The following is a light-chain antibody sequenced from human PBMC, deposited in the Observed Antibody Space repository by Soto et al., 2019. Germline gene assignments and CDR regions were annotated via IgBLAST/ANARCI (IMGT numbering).Light chain of an antibody. CDR1: QSVGSNL. Sequence: LMKNTGTLPLSPGERGTLSCRSSQSVGSNLLAWYQQKRGQAPRLLIYGASSRATGIPDSFGGSGSGTDFTLTISRLEPEDFAVYYSQQYGNSPITFGQRTLL. CDR2: GAS. J-gene: IGKJ5*01. V-gene: IGKV3-20*01. CDR3: QQYGNSPIT.